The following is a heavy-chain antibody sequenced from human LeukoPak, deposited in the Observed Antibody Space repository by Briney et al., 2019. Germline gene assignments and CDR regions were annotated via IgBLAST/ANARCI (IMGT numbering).Heavy chain of an antibody. Sequence: GGSLRLSCAASGFTFSTYWMTWVRQAPGKGLEWVSFISSSSSYIYYADSVKGRFTISRDSAKNSLYLQMNSLRAEDTAVYYCARGTMFPYYFDYWGQGTLVTVSS. D-gene: IGHD3-10*02. J-gene: IGHJ4*02. V-gene: IGHV3-21*01. CDR3: ARGTMFPYYFDY. CDR2: ISSSSSYI. CDR1: GFTFSTYW.